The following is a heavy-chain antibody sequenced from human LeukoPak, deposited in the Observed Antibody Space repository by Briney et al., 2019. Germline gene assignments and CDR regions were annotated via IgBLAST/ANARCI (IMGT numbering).Heavy chain of an antibody. CDR1: GFTFSNYA. CDR3: ARSPNCGGDCS. D-gene: IGHD2-21*02. CDR2: ISGSTGST. J-gene: IGHJ5*02. V-gene: IGHV3-23*01. Sequence: GGSLRLSCAASGFTFSNYAMNWVRQAPGKGLEWVSLISGSTGSTYYADSVKGRFSISRDNAKNTLYLQMNSLRAEDTAVYYCARSPNCGGDCSWGQGTLVTVSS.